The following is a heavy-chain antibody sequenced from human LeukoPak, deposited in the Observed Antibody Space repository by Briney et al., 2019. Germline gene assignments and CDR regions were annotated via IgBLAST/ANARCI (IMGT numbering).Heavy chain of an antibody. Sequence: ASVKVSCKASGYTFTGYYMHWVRQAPGQGLEWMGWINPNSGGTNYAQKFQGRVTMTRDTSISTAYMELSRLRSDDTAVYYCAREPRVGESTSKFWGQGTLVTVTS. V-gene: IGHV1-2*02. CDR2: INPNSGGT. CDR3: AREPRVGESTSKF. J-gene: IGHJ4*02. CDR1: GYTFTGYY. D-gene: IGHD3-16*01.